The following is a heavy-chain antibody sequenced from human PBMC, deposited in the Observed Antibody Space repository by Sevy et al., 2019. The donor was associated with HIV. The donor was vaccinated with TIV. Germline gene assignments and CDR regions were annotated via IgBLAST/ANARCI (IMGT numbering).Heavy chain of an antibody. J-gene: IGHJ4*02. CDR3: ARELWPGDY. D-gene: IGHD2-21*01. CDR1: GFSFSDYF. V-gene: IGHV3-7*01. Sequence: GGSLRLSCVVSGFSFSDYFMGWVRQAPGKGLEWVADVNQDGSEKYYVGSVMGRFTISRDNAKNSVYLQMNYLRVDDTAVYYCARELWPGDYWGQGTLVTVSS. CDR2: VNQDGSEK.